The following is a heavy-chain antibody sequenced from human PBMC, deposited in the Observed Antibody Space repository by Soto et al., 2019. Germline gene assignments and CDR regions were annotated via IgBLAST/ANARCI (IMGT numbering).Heavy chain of an antibody. CDR1: GYTFTSYD. Sequence: QVQLVQSGAEVKKPGASVKVSCKASGYTFTSYDIIWVRQATGQGREWMGWMNPSTGNTDSAEKFQGRLTMTMNTSITTVYMALSSRSFDDTAVYYCARGRIIVAGGFDPWGQGTLVTVSS. V-gene: IGHV1-8*01. CDR2: MNPSTGNT. CDR3: ARGRIIVAGGFDP. D-gene: IGHD6-19*01. J-gene: IGHJ5*02.